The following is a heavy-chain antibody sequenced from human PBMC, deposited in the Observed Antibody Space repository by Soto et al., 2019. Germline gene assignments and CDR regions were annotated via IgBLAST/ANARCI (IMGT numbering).Heavy chain of an antibody. CDR2: FIPFLNIS. J-gene: IGHJ5*02. V-gene: IGHV1-69*09. CDR3: ATLGAQSDH. D-gene: IGHD3-16*01. Sequence: QVQLVQSGADVKKPGSSVKVSCKTFGGTFSTFTINWVRQAPGQGLVWMGSFIPFLNISNNARNFLGRLTLAADESTPTAYLELQSLRPDAPAISFCATLGAQSDHWGQGPLVTVSS. CDR1: GGTFSTFT.